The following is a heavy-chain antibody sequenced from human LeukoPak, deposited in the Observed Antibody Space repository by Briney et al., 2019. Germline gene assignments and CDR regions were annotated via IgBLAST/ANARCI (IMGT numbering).Heavy chain of an antibody. CDR1: GFTFSSYW. CDR3: AKDLVNGGATQDPTLDY. J-gene: IGHJ4*02. CDR2: IKQDGSEK. V-gene: IGHV3-7*03. D-gene: IGHD1-26*01. Sequence: GGSLRLSCAASGFTFSSYWMSWVRQAPGKGLEWVANIKQDGSEKYYVDSVKGRFTISRDNAKNSLYLQMNSLRAEDTAVYYCAKDLVNGGATQDPTLDYWGQGTLVTVSS.